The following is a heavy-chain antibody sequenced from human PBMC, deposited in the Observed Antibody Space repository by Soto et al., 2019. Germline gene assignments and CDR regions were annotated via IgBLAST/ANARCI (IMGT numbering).Heavy chain of an antibody. CDR1: GFAFTGHP. J-gene: IGHJ3*02. CDR2: ISDGGDLT. V-gene: IGHV3-23*01. CDR3: ARRVIGSSRAFDI. D-gene: IGHD3-10*01. Sequence: GGSLRLSSAASGFAFTGHPMSWVRQAPEKGLEWVAGISDGGDLTYNADSVEGRFTISRDNSRNTLYLQMNSLRAEDTAVYYCARRVIGSSRAFDIWGQGTMVTVSS.